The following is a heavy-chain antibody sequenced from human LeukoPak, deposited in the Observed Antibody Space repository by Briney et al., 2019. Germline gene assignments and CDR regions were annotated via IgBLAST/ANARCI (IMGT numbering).Heavy chain of an antibody. D-gene: IGHD1-26*01. Sequence: GGSLRLSCTASGFTFSNYAVSWVRQALGKGLEWISGISGSSDTTYYADAVKGRFTISRDNSKNTLFLQMSSLSAEDTAVYYCVKSGTFFLYYFDSWGQGTQLTVSS. CDR3: VKSGTFFLYYFDS. CDR2: ISGSSDTT. V-gene: IGHV3-23*01. J-gene: IGHJ4*02. CDR1: GFTFSNYA.